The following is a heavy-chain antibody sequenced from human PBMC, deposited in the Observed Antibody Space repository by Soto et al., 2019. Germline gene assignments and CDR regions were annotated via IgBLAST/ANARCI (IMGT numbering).Heavy chain of an antibody. CDR3: ARGGDTAMVYHGMDV. V-gene: IGHV1-2*02. CDR2: INLNSGGT. CDR1: GYSFTGYF. J-gene: IGHJ6*02. D-gene: IGHD5-18*01. Sequence: WASVKVSCKASGYSFTGYFTQWVRQAPGQGLEWMGWINLNSGGTNYAQKFQGRVTMTRDTSISTAYMELSRLRSDDTAVYYCARGGDTAMVYHGMDVWGQGTTVTVSS.